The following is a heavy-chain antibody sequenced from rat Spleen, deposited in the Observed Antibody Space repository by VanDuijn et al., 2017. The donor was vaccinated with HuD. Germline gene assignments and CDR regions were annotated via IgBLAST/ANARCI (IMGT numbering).Heavy chain of an antibody. J-gene: IGHJ4*01. CDR3: ARHGWGYGVMDA. CDR2: ISYDGSST. D-gene: IGHD4-3*01. Sequence: EVQLVESGGGLVLPGRSLKLSCAASGFTFSDYNMAWVRQAPKKGLEWVATISYDGSSTYYRDSVKGRFTISRDNAKSTLYLQMDSLTSEDTATYYCARHGWGYGVMDAWGQGASVTVSS. CDR1: GFTFSDYN. V-gene: IGHV5-7*01.